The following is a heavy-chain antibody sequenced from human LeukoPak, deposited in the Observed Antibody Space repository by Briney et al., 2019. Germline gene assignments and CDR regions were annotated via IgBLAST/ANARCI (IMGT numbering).Heavy chain of an antibody. V-gene: IGHV1-69*05. CDR2: IIPTFGTA. J-gene: IGHJ4*02. Sequence: GASVKVSCKASGGTFSSYAISWVRQAPGQGLEWMGGIIPTFGTANYAQKFQGRVTITTDESTSTAYMELSSLRSEDTAVYYCARGWVEMATITLDYWGQGTLVTVSS. CDR1: GGTFSSYA. CDR3: ARGWVEMATITLDY. D-gene: IGHD5-24*01.